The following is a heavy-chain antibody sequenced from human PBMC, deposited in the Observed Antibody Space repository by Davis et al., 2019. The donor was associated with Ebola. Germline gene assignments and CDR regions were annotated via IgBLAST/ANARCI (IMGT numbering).Heavy chain of an antibody. CDR3: ARGLPSYGDYGIYYYGRDV. V-gene: IGHV1-2*04. CDR2: INPNSGGT. J-gene: IGHJ6*02. CDR1: GYTFTDYY. Sequence: ASVKVSCKASGYTFTDYYMHWLRQAPGQGLEWMVRINPNSGGTNYAQEFQGWVTMTRDTSISTGYMELNRLGSADTAVYYSARGLPSYGDYGIYYYGRDVWGQGTTVTVSS. D-gene: IGHD4-17*01.